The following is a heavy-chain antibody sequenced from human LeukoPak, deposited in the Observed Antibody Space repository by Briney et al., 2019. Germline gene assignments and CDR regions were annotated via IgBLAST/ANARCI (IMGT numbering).Heavy chain of an antibody. D-gene: IGHD3-10*01. CDR3: ARNYGSGSYYNFGY. CDR2: ISSSSSYI. CDR1: GFTFSSYS. J-gene: IGHJ4*02. Sequence: PGGSLRLXCAASGFTFSSYSMNWVRQAPGKGLEWVSSISSSSSYIYYADSVKGRFTISRDNAKDSLYLQMNSLRAEDTAVYYCARNYGSGSYYNFGYWGQGTLVTVSS. V-gene: IGHV3-21*01.